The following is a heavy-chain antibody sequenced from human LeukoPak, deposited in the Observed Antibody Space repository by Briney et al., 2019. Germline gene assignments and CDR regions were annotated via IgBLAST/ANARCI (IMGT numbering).Heavy chain of an antibody. J-gene: IGHJ4*02. CDR3: TRPRDGYNYPGY. CDR1: GFTFSSYA. CDR2: IYSGGST. D-gene: IGHD5-24*01. V-gene: IGHV3-53*01. Sequence: GGSLRLPSAAPGFTFSSYAMSRVRPAPGKGLEWVSVIYSGGSTYYADSVKGRFTISRDNSKNTLYLQMNSLRAEDTAVYYCTRPRDGYNYPGYWGQGTLVTVSS.